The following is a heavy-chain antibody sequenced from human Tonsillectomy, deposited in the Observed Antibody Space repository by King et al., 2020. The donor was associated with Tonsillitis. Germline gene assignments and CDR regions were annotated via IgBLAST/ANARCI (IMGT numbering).Heavy chain of an antibody. CDR2: ISPDGRST. Sequence: VQLVESGGGLVQPGGSLRLSCAAFGFTFSSYWMNWVRHPPGKGLLWVSRISPDGRSTTYVDSVKGRFTISRNNAKKTVYLQMNSLRVEDTGVYYCTKDQGFGWGQGTLVTVSS. CDR3: TKDQGFG. CDR1: GFTFSSYW. D-gene: IGHD3-16*01. J-gene: IGHJ4*02. V-gene: IGHV3-74*01.